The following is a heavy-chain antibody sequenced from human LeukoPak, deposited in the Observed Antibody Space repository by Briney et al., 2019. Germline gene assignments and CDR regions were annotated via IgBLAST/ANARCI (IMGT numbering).Heavy chain of an antibody. Sequence: SETLSLTCTVAGGSISSYYWSLIRQPPGKGLEWIGYIYYSGSTNYNPSLKSRVTISVDTSKNQFSLKLSSVAAADTAVYYCARASPSHGYYYGMDVWGQGTTVTVSS. V-gene: IGHV4-59*01. CDR2: IYYSGST. CDR1: GGSISSYY. J-gene: IGHJ6*02. CDR3: ARASPSHGYYYGMDV.